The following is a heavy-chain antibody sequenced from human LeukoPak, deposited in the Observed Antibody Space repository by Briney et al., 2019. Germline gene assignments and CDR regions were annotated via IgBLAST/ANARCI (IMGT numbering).Heavy chain of an antibody. CDR2: IYVTGST. Sequence: PSETLSLTCIVSGGSIGTYYWSWIRQSPGKGLEWIGYIYVTGSTRYNPYLQSRVTISVDTTRNQFFLKMSSVTAADTAVYYCARHIGGGIEDMDVWGTGTKVTVSS. D-gene: IGHD3-16*02. J-gene: IGHJ6*03. CDR3: ARHIGGGIEDMDV. V-gene: IGHV4-59*08. CDR1: GGSIGTYY.